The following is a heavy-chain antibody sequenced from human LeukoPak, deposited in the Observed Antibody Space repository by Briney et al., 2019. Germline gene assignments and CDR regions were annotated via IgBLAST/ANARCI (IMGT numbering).Heavy chain of an antibody. CDR3: ARVGVGFDY. CDR1: GGSISSYY. D-gene: IGHD2-15*01. J-gene: IGHJ4*02. CDR2: IYYSGST. V-gene: IGHV4-59*01. Sequence: PSETLSLTCTVSGGSISSYYWSWIRQPPGKGLEWIGYIYYSGSTNYNPSLKSRVTISVDTSKNQFSPKLSSVTAADTAVYYCARVGVGFDYWGQGTLVTVSS.